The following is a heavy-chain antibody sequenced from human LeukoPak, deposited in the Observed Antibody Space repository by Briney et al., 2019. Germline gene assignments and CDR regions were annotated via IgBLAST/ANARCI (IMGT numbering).Heavy chain of an antibody. CDR3: ARDYCSSTSCYSGAFDY. CDR1: GFTFDDYG. CDR2: INWNGGVI. D-gene: IGHD2-2*02. V-gene: IGHV3-20*04. Sequence: SGGSLRLXCAASGFTFDDYGMSWVRQAPGKGLEWVSGINWNGGVISYADSVKGRFTISRDNAKNSLYLQMNSLRAEDTAVYYCARDYCSSTSCYSGAFDYWGQGTLVTVSS. J-gene: IGHJ4*02.